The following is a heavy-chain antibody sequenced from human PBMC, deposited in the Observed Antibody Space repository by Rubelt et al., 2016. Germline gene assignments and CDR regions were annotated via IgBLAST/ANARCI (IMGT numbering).Heavy chain of an antibody. V-gene: IGHV4-59*01. CDR3: VRANYFDY. CDR2: IHYSGRT. Sequence: QVQLQESGPGLVKPSETLSLTCTVSGGSISSYYWSWFRQPPGKGLEWIGDIHYSGRTNYSPSLKRRVTISGDTSKNRLSLKLTYVTAAETAVYYCVRANYFDYWGQGTLVTVSS. CDR1: GGSISSYY. J-gene: IGHJ4*02.